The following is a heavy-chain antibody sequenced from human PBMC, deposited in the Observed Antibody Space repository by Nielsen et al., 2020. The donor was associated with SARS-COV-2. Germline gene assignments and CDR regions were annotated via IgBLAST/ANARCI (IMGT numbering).Heavy chain of an antibody. J-gene: IGHJ4*01. CDR3: TTSRWLRSGVDY. Sequence: GEALKISCAASGFTDGDYTVSWDRQEQGKRREWVGFIRSNAYDGTTEYAASVKGRFTISRDDSRTIAYLQLNSLKTEDTAVYFCTTSRWLRSGVDYWGPGTLVTVSS. CDR1: GFTDGDYT. CDR2: IRSNAYDGTT. V-gene: IGHV3-49*04. D-gene: IGHD3-16*01.